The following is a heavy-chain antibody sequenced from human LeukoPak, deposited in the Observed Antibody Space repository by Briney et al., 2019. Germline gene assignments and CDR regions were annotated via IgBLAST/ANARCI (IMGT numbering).Heavy chain of an antibody. Sequence: AGGYLRLYAAASGFTCSSYDMYWVRQAPGMGLEGGSGLSGSGGSTYYADSVKGRFTISRDNSKNTVYLQMNSLRAEGTAVYYCAKTTTGYSSGRYPGWPVDYGGQGTLVTVSS. J-gene: IGHJ4*02. CDR2: LSGSGGST. CDR1: GFTCSSYD. D-gene: IGHD6-19*01. V-gene: IGHV3-23*01. CDR3: AKTTTGYSSGRYPGWPVDY.